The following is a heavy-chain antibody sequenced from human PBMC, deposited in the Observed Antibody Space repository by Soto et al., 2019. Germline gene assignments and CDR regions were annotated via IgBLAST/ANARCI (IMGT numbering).Heavy chain of an antibody. CDR2: INSDGSST. CDR1: GFTFSSYW. V-gene: IGHV3-74*01. CDR3: ARDPSWAAGIYYYGMDV. D-gene: IGHD6-25*01. J-gene: IGHJ6*02. Sequence: WGSLRLSCAASGFTFSSYWMHWVRQAPGKGLVWVSRINSDGSSTSYADSVKGRFTISRDNAKNTLYLQMNSLRAEDTAVYYCARDPSWAAGIYYYGMDVWGQGTTVTVSS.